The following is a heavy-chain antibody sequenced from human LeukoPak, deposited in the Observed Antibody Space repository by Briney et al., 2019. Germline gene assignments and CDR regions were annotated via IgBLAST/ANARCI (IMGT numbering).Heavy chain of an antibody. D-gene: IGHD3-10*01. V-gene: IGHV4-34*01. CDR3: ARQGIRYGSESYYMRGWFHP. Sequence: PSETLSLTCAVYGGSFSAYYWSWIRQPPGKGLEWIGEINHSGNSNYNPSLKSRVTISVDTSKNQFSLKLSSVTAADTAIYYCARQGIRYGSESYYMRGWFHPWGQGTLVTVSS. CDR2: INHSGNS. CDR1: GGSFSAYY. J-gene: IGHJ5*02.